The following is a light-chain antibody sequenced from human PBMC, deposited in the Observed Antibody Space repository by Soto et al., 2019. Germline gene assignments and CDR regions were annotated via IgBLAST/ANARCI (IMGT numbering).Light chain of an antibody. CDR2: EVS. J-gene: IGLJ1*01. Sequence: QSALTQPASVSGSPGQSVTISCTGTSSDVGAYNYVSWYQQHPGKAPKLMIYEVSNRPSGVSNRFSGSKSGNTASLTISGLQAEDEADYYCNSHTGSSTRFVFGTGTKLTVL. CDR1: SSDVGAYNY. CDR3: NSHTGSSTRFV. V-gene: IGLV2-14*01.